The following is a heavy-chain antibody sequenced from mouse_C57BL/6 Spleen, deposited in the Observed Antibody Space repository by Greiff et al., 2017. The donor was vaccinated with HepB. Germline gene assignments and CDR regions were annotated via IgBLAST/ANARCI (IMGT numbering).Heavy chain of an antibody. D-gene: IGHD1-1*01. CDR3: ARTYYYGSSYPFAY. Sequence: EVQLQQSGPELVKPGASVKISCKASGYSFTDYNMNWVKQSNGKSLEWIGVINPNYGTTSYNQKFKGKATLTVDQSSSTAYMQRNSLTSEDSAVYYCARTYYYGSSYPFAYWGQGTLVTVSS. CDR1: GYSFTDYN. J-gene: IGHJ3*01. CDR2: INPNYGTT. V-gene: IGHV1-39*01.